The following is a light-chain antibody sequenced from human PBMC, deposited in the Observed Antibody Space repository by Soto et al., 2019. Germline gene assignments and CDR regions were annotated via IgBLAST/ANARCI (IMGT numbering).Light chain of an antibody. J-gene: IGKJ1*01. V-gene: IGKV1-5*01. CDR2: DAS. Sequence: DLPVSHSPSPLSASLGYIVTITCRASQNINRLLAWYQQKPGKAPQLLIYDASTLESGVPSRFSGSGSGTEFTLSISRLQADDFATYYCQQHYIHWTFGQGTKVDIK. CDR1: QNINRL. CDR3: QQHYIHWT.